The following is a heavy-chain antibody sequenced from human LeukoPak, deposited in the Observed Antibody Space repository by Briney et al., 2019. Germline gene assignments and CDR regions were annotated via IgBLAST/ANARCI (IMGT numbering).Heavy chain of an antibody. D-gene: IGHD6-6*01. CDR1: GGSISSSSYY. Sequence: PSETLSLTCTVSGGSISSSSYYWGWIRQPPGKGLEWIGSIYYSGSTYYNPSLKSRVTISVDTSKNQFSLKLSSVIAADTAVYYCARDLDPGSSSSDFLGLGDYWGQGTLVTVSS. V-gene: IGHV4-39*07. CDR2: IYYSGST. J-gene: IGHJ4*02. CDR3: ARDLDPGSSSSDFLGLGDY.